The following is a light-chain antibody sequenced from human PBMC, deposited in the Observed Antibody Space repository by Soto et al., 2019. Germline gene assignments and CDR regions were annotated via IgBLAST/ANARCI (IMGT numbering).Light chain of an antibody. Sequence: QSVLTQPASVSGSPGQSITISCTGTSSDVGAYDYVSWYQQHPGGVPKLMIFDVSDRPSGVSNRFSGSKSGNTASLTISGLQAEDEADYYCSSFTTSTSYVFGTGTKLTVL. J-gene: IGLJ1*01. CDR2: DVS. CDR3: SSFTTSTSYV. CDR1: SSDVGAYDY. V-gene: IGLV2-14*03.